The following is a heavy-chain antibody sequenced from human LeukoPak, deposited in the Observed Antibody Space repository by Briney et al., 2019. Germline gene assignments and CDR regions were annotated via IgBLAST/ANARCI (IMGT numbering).Heavy chain of an antibody. CDR2: INHSGST. CDR1: GGSFSGYY. V-gene: IGHV4-34*01. D-gene: IGHD3-9*01. CDR3: ARVSYDILTGYWKGWFDP. Sequence: SETLSLTCAVYGGSFSGYYWSWIRQPPGKGLEWIGEINHSGSTNYNPSLKSRVTISVDTSKNQFSLKLSSVTAADTAVYYCARVSYDILTGYWKGWFDPWGQGTLVTVSS. J-gene: IGHJ5*02.